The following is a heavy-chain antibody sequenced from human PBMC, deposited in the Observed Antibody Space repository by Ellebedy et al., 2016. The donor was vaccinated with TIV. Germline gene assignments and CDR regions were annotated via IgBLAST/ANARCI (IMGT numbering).Heavy chain of an antibody. D-gene: IGHD3-10*01. J-gene: IGHJ4*02. V-gene: IGHV4-31*03. CDR1: GGSFSSGTYY. CDR3: ARGGFGSGRPIFDY. CDR2: IYYSGTT. Sequence: LRLSCTVSGGSFSSGTYYCAWIRLHPGKGLEWIGYIYYSGTTYYNPSLKSRITMSVDTSKNQFSLELASVTAADTAVYFCARGGFGSGRPIFDYWGQGALVTVSS.